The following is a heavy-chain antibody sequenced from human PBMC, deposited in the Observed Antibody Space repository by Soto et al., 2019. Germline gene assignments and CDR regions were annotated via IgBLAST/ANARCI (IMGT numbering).Heavy chain of an antibody. CDR2: ISYDGSNK. CDR3: AKLAVGDDLHLNY. CDR1: GFTSSRHG. J-gene: IGHJ4*02. D-gene: IGHD1-26*01. V-gene: IGHV3-30*18. Sequence: GGSLRLSCAASGFTSSRHGMHWIRQAPGKGLEWVAVISYDGSNKYYADSVKGRFTISRDNSKNTLHLQMNSLGAEDTAVYYCAKLAVGDDLHLNYWGQGTLVTVSS.